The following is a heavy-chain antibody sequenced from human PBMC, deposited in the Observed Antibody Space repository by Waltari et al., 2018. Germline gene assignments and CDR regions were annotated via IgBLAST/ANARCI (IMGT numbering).Heavy chain of an antibody. J-gene: IGHJ1*01. V-gene: IGHV4-39*01. CDR3: GRIAFGDEGGYFQY. Sequence: QLQLQSSGPGLVQPSETLSLTCTVSAGSISTIYTWGWIRQPPGKGLVWMGKMKYRGSTFYNPSLESRVTISLDTWKNQFSLRLSSVGAADTAVYFCGRIAFGDEGGYFQYWGQGTLVTVSS. CDR2: MKYRGST. D-gene: IGHD4-17*01. CDR1: AGSISTIYT.